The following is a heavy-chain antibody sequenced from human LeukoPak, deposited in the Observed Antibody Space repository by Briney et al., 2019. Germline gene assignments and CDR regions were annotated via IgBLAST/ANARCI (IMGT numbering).Heavy chain of an antibody. CDR2: IYYSGST. V-gene: IGHV4-59*08. Sequence: SETLSLTCTVSGGSISSYYWSWIRQPPGKGLEWIGYIYYSGSTNYSPSLKSRVTISVDTSKNQFSLKLSSVTAADTAVYYCARTMTTVTTPLYYYYGMDVWGQGTTVTVSS. CDR3: ARTMTTVTTPLYYYYGMDV. D-gene: IGHD4-11*01. J-gene: IGHJ6*02. CDR1: GGSISSYY.